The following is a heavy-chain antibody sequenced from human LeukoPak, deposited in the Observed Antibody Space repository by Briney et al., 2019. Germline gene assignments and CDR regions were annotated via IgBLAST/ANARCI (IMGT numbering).Heavy chain of an antibody. CDR1: GGTFSSYA. J-gene: IGHJ5*02. Sequence: HWASVKVSCKASGGTFSSYAISWVRQAPGQGLEWMGGIIPIFGTANYAQKFQGRVTITADESTSTAYMELSSLRSEDTAVYYCATVQLERLWFDPWGQGTLVTVSS. D-gene: IGHD1-1*01. CDR2: IIPIFGTA. CDR3: ATVQLERLWFDP. V-gene: IGHV1-69*13.